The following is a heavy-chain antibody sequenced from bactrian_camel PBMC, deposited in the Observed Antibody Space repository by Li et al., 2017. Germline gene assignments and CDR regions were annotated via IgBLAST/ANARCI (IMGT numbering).Heavy chain of an antibody. V-gene: IGHV3-2*01. CDR1: GFTFSSYA. J-gene: IGHJ4*01. Sequence: QVQLVESGGGLVQPGGSLRLSCAASGFTFSSYALSWVRQAPGKGLEWVSSIYMAGTYTYYADSVKGRFTISRDNAKNTLYLQMNTLKSEDTALYYCASGRWYSSSWGRGTQVTVS. CDR3: ASGRWYSSS. CDR2: IYMAGTYT. D-gene: IGHD2*01.